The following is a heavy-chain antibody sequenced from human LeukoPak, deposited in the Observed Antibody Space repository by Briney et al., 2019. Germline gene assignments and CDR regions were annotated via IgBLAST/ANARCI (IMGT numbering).Heavy chain of an antibody. J-gene: IGHJ4*02. V-gene: IGHV3-53*01. Sequence: PGGSLRLSCAASGFTVSSNYMSWVRQGPGKGLECVSVISNDGDTYYADSVKGRFTISRDNSKNTLYLQMNSLRAEDTAVYYCARATYGSGLYQFDYWGQGTLVTVSS. CDR2: ISNDGDT. CDR1: GFTVSSNY. D-gene: IGHD3-10*01. CDR3: ARATYGSGLYQFDY.